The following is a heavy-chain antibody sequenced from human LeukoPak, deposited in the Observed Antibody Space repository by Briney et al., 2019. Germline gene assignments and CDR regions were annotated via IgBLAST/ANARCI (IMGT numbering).Heavy chain of an antibody. CDR2: ISYDGSNK. CDR3: ARDRNDILTGYWGPYYYYYYMDV. Sequence: GGSLKLSCAASGFTFSGSAMHWVRQASGKGLEWVAVISYDGSNKYYADSVKGRFTISRDNSENTLYLQMNSLRAEDTAVYYCARDRNDILTGYWGPYYYYYYMDVWGKGTTVTISS. CDR1: GFTFSGSA. J-gene: IGHJ6*03. D-gene: IGHD3-9*01. V-gene: IGHV3-30*04.